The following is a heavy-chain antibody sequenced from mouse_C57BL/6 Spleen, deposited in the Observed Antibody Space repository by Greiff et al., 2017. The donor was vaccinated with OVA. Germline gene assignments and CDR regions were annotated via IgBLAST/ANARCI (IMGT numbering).Heavy chain of an antibody. CDR2: ISSGGDYI. V-gene: IGHV5-9-1*02. CDR1: GFTFSSYA. D-gene: IGHD2-1*01. CDR3: TRDKGYYGNYFDY. Sequence: EVMLVESGEGLVKPGGSLKLSCAASGFTFSSYAMSWVRQTPEKRLEWVAYISSGGDYIYYADTVKGRFTISRDNARNTLYLQMSSLKSEDTAMYYCTRDKGYYGNYFDYWGQGTTLTGSS. J-gene: IGHJ2*01.